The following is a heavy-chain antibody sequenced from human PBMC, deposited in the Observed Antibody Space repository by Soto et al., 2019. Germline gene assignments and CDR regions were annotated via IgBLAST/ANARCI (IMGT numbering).Heavy chain of an antibody. J-gene: IGHJ4*02. V-gene: IGHV3-74*01. CDR1: GFTFSSDW. D-gene: IGHD3-10*01. CDR3: ARWFTYRNFDYFDY. Sequence: GGSLRVSCEASGFTFSSDWMHWVRQAPGKGLVWVSRINSDGSTTTYADSVKGRFTISRDNAKNTLYLQMNSLRAEDTAVYYCARWFTYRNFDYFDYWGQGTQVTVSS. CDR2: INSDGSTT.